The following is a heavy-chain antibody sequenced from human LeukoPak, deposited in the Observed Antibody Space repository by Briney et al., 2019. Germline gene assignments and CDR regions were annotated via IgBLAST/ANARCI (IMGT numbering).Heavy chain of an antibody. V-gene: IGHV3-74*01. CDR2: IKSDGSRT. Sequence: GGSLRLSCAASGFTFSSYWMHWARQTRGKGLVWVSRIKSDGSRTDYADSVKGRFTISRDNAKNTLYLQMNSLRVEDTAVYYCARELPFDYWGQGALVTVSS. J-gene: IGHJ4*02. CDR3: ARELPFDY. CDR1: GFTFSSYW.